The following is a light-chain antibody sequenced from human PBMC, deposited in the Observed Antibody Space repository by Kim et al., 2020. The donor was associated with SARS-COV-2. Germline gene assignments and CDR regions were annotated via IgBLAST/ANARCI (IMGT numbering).Light chain of an antibody. J-gene: IGKJ1*01. V-gene: IGKV3-15*01. CDR1: QSVGVN. CDR3: QQYDTYFTWT. CDR2: GAS. Sequence: RVMTQSPGTLSVSPGERATLSCRASQSVGVNLAWYQQKPGQAPRLLIYGASTRATGVPARFSGSGSGTEFALTISSLQSEDFAFYYCQQYDTYFTWTFGQGTKVDIK.